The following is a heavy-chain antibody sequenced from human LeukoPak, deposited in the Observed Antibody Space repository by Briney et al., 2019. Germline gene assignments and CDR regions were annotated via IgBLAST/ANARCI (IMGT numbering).Heavy chain of an antibody. J-gene: IGHJ6*03. Sequence: GGSLRLSCAASGFTFTSYAMSWVRQAPKKGLEWVSVISASGGSTNYADSVKGRFTISRDNAKNSLYLQMNSLRAEDTAVYYCARVGGGYSYGYSDYYYYMDVWGKGTTVTVSS. D-gene: IGHD5-18*01. CDR2: ISASGGST. V-gene: IGHV3-23*01. CDR1: GFTFTSYA. CDR3: ARVGGGYSYGYSDYYYYMDV.